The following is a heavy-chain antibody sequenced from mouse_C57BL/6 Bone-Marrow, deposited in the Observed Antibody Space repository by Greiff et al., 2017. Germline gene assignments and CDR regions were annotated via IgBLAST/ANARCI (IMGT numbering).Heavy chain of an antibody. CDR2: ISNKANNHSS. CDR3: TSLFTGVVDY. Sequence: EVKLEESGGGLVQPGGSMKLSCAASGFTFSDAWMDWVRQSPETGLEWVAEISNKANNHSSYYAVYVKGRFTISKDESKSSVYLQMNSLRAEDTGIYYCTSLFTGVVDYWGQGTTLTVSS. CDR1: GFTFSDAW. V-gene: IGHV6-6*01. J-gene: IGHJ2*01. D-gene: IGHD1-1*01.